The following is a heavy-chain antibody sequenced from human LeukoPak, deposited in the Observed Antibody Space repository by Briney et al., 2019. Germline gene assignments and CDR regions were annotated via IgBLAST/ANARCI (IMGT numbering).Heavy chain of an antibody. CDR1: GGTFSSYA. V-gene: IGHV1-69*04. D-gene: IGHD4-17*01. Sequence: SVKVSCKASGGTFSSYAISWVRQAPGQGLEWMGRIIPILGIANYAQKFQGRVTITADKSTSTAYMELSSLRSEDTAVYYCARGGLRSPFPFDYWGQGTLVTVSS. CDR2: IIPILGIA. CDR3: ARGGLRSPFPFDY. J-gene: IGHJ4*02.